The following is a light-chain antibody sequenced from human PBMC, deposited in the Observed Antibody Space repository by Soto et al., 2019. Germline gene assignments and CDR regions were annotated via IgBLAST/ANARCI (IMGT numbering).Light chain of an antibody. CDR1: QTIGTY. J-gene: IGKJ1*01. CDR2: DAS. Sequence: IEETQSPSSLAASLGDRVTITCRASQTIGTYVNWYRQKSGAAPELLIYDASTLQSGVPSRFRGGASGTDFPLTISSLQLDDFATYYCQQSYNTTLTFGQGTKVEIK. V-gene: IGKV1-39*01. CDR3: QQSYNTTLT.